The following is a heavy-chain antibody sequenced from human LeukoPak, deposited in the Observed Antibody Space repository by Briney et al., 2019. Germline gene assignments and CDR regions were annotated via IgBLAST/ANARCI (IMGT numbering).Heavy chain of an antibody. CDR3: ARERQIAVVTGSTFDL. CDR2: IHHSGST. V-gene: IGHV4-34*01. CDR1: GGSFSGYY. Sequence: SETLSLTCAVYGGSFSGYYWSWIRQPPGKGLECIGEIHHSGSTNYNPSLKSRVSISVDKSKNQFSLKLISVTAADTAVYYCARERQIAVVTGSTFDLWGPGALVIVSA. J-gene: IGHJ3*01. D-gene: IGHD1-14*01.